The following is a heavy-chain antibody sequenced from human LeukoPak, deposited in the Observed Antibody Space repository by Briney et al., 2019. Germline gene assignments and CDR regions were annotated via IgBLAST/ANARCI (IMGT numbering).Heavy chain of an antibody. J-gene: IGHJ4*02. Sequence: GGSLRLSCAASGFTFSNYAMSWVRQAPGKGLEWVSVISVGGGSAYYAYYPDSVKGRFIISRDNSKNTLYLQMNNLRVEDTAXXXXXXLXMTTVTPFDYWGQGTLVTVSS. CDR1: GFTFSNYA. V-gene: IGHV3-23*01. CDR2: ISVGGGSA. CDR3: XXLXMTTVTPFDY. D-gene: IGHD4-17*01.